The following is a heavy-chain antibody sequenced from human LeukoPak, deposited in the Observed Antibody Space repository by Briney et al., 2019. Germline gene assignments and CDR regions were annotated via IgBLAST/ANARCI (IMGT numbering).Heavy chain of an antibody. CDR3: ARDPDGYRQGHHFDY. D-gene: IGHD5-18*01. J-gene: IGHJ4*02. CDR1: GFTVSSNY. Sequence: PGGSLRLSCAASGFTVSSNYMSWVRQAPGKGLEWVSVIYSGGSTYYADSVKGRFTISRDNSKNTLYLQMNSLKAKDTAVYYCARDPDGYRQGHHFDYWGQGTLVTVSS. CDR2: IYSGGST. V-gene: IGHV3-66*01.